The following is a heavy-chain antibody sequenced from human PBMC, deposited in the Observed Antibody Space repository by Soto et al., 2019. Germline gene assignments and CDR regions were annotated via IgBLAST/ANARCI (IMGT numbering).Heavy chain of an antibody. CDR1: GGSISSSSYY. V-gene: IGHV4-39*01. CDR2: IYYSGST. D-gene: IGHD2-15*01. Sequence: SETLSLTCTVSGGSISSSSYYWGWIRQPPGKGLEWIGSIYYSGSTYYNPSLKSRVTISVDTSKNQFSLKLSSVTAADTAVYYCSRHGVYCSGGGCYSNWFDPWGQGTLVTVSS. J-gene: IGHJ5*02. CDR3: SRHGVYCSGGGCYSNWFDP.